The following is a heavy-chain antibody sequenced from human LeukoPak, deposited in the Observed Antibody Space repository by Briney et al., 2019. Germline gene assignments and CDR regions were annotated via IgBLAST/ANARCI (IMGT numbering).Heavy chain of an antibody. CDR2: INHSGST. Sequence: SETLSLTCAVYGGSFSGYYCSWIRQPPGKGLEWIGEINHSGSTNYNPSLKSRVTISVDTSKNQFSLKLSSVTAADTAVYYCARGRVLWFGELSMAWFDPWGQGTLVTVSS. CDR3: ARGRVLWFGELSMAWFDP. V-gene: IGHV4-34*01. D-gene: IGHD3-10*01. CDR1: GGSFSGYY. J-gene: IGHJ5*02.